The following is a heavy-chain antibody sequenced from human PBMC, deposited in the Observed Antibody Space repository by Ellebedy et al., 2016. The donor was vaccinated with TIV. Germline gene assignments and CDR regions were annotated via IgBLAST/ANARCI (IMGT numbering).Heavy chain of an antibody. V-gene: IGHV4-59*01. J-gene: IGHJ4*02. CDR2: IYYSGST. CDR1: GGSISSYY. CDR3: ASLRLQPPRYSSGWCFDY. Sequence: SETLSLTCTVSGGSISSYYWSWIRQPPGKGLEWIGYIYYSGSTNYNPSLKSRVTISVDTSKNQFSLKLSPVTAADTAVYYCASLRLQPPRYSSGWCFDYWGQGTLVTVSS. D-gene: IGHD6-19*01.